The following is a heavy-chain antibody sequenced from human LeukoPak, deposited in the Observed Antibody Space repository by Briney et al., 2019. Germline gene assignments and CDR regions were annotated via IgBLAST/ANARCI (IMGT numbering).Heavy chain of an antibody. J-gene: IGHJ6*03. D-gene: IGHD5-18*01. CDR1: GGSISSYY. Sequence: PSETLSLTCTVSGGSISSYYWTWIRQPPGEGLEWIGHIYYSGSTKYNPSLMSRVTISLDTSMDQFSLKLSSVTAADTAVYYCARGYSPSSYYYYMDVWGKGTTVTISS. CDR3: ARGYSPSSYYYYMDV. V-gene: IGHV4-59*01. CDR2: IYYSGST.